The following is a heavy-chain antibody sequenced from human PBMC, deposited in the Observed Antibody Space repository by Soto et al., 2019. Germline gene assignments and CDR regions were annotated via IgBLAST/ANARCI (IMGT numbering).Heavy chain of an antibody. Sequence: DVQLVESGGGLVQPGRSLRLSCAASGFTFDDYAMHWVRQAPGKGLEWVSGISWNSGSIGYADSVKGRFTISRDNAKNSLYLQMNSLRAEDTALYYCAKLTTAMVGDAFDIWGQGTMVTVSS. V-gene: IGHV3-9*01. CDR3: AKLTTAMVGDAFDI. CDR1: GFTFDDYA. CDR2: ISWNSGSI. J-gene: IGHJ3*02. D-gene: IGHD5-18*01.